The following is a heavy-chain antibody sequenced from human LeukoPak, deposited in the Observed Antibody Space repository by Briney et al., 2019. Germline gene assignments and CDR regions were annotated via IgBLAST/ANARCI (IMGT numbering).Heavy chain of an antibody. CDR3: AKDHESDGYPCLDH. J-gene: IGHJ4*02. V-gene: IGHV3-23*01. CDR1: GFTFSRLA. CDR2: ISASGP. Sequence: GGSLRLSCAAPGFTFSRLAMTWVRQAPGKGLEWVSTISASGPYYADAVRGRFTISRDNSRNTLSLQMDSLRAEDTAVYYCAKDHESDGYPCLDHWGLGTLVTVSS. D-gene: IGHD3-22*01.